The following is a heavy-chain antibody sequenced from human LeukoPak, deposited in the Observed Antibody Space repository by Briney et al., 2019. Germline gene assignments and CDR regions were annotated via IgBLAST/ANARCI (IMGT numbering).Heavy chain of an antibody. D-gene: IGHD6-13*01. J-gene: IGHJ3*02. CDR3: AREPGYTYAFDI. CDR2: IYCSGST. CDR1: GGSISSYY. Sequence: ASETLSLTCTVSGGSISSYYWSWIRQPPGKGLEWIGYIYCSGSTNYNPSLKSRVTISVDTSKNQFSLKLSSVTAADTAVYYCAREPGYTYAFDIWGQGTMVTVSS. V-gene: IGHV4-59*01.